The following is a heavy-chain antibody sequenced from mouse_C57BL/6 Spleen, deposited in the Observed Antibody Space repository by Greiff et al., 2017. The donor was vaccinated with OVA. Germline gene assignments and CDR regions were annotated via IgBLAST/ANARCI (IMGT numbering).Heavy chain of an antibody. Sequence: QVQLKQSGPELVKPGASVKISCKASGYAFSSSWMNWVKQRPGKGLEWIGRIYPGDGDTNYNGKFKGKATLTADKSSSTAYMQLSSLTSEDSAVYFCARGDYDADYYAMDYWGQGTSVTVSS. CDR2: IYPGDGDT. CDR3: ARGDYDADYYAMDY. D-gene: IGHD2-4*01. CDR1: GYAFSSSW. V-gene: IGHV1-82*01. J-gene: IGHJ4*01.